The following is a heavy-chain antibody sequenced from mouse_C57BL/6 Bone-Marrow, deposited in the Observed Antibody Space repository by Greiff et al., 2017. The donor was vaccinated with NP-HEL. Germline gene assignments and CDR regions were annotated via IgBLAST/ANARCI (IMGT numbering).Heavy chain of an antibody. V-gene: IGHV5-17*01. CDR3: AREWGYDGFAY. D-gene: IGHD2-2*01. CDR2: ISSGSSTI. Sequence: EVQLVESGGGLVKPGGSLKLSCAASGFTFSDYGMHWVRQAPEKGLEWVAYISSGSSTIYYADTVKGRFTISRDNAKNTLFLQMTSLRSEDTAMYYCAREWGYDGFAYWGQGTLVTVSA. CDR1: GFTFSDYG. J-gene: IGHJ3*01.